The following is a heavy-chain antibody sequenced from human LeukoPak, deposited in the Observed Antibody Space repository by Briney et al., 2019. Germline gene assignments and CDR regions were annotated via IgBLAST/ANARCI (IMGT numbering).Heavy chain of an antibody. CDR3: TKGRGDSSGWRFDY. V-gene: IGHV3-23*01. CDR2: ITIRGAST. D-gene: IGHD6-19*01. J-gene: IGHJ4*02. CDR1: GFTFTNYA. Sequence: SLRLSCAASGFTFTNYAMTWVRQAPGKGLEWVSAITIRGASTYYAYPGKGRFPISRDNSNSTLHLEMSSLRADDTAVYYCTKGRGDSSGWRFDYWGQGTLVSVSS.